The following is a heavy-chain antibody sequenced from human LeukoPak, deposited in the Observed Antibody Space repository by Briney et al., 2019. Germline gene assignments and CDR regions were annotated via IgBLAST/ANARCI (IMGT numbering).Heavy chain of an antibody. Sequence: ASVKVSCKASGYTFTSYGISWVRQAPGQGLEWMGWISAYNGNTNYAQKLQGRVTMTTDTSTSTAYMELRSLRSDDTAVYYSARDGDGDYDSSGYQIYWGQGTLVTVSS. CDR3: ARDGDGDYDSSGYQIY. J-gene: IGHJ4*02. CDR1: GYTFTSYG. D-gene: IGHD3-22*01. CDR2: ISAYNGNT. V-gene: IGHV1-18*01.